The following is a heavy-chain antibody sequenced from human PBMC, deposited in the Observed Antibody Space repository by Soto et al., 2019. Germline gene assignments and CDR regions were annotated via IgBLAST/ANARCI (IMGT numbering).Heavy chain of an antibody. V-gene: IGHV3-7*01. Sequence: EEQLVESGGGLVQPGGSLKLSCVVSQISFSSYWMTWVRQAPGKGLECVANINQDGSEKYYADSVKGRFTISRDNTKNSLYLHMNSLRSEDTAVYYCATALNWPNYWGHGTLVAVSS. J-gene: IGHJ4*01. CDR1: QISFSSYW. D-gene: IGHD1-20*01. CDR2: INQDGSEK. CDR3: ATALNWPNY.